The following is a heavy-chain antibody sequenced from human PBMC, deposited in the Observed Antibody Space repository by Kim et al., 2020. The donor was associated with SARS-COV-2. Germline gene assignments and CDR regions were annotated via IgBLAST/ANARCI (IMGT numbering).Heavy chain of an antibody. CDR3: ATFPVYYGSGSYEEPFDY. CDR2: FDPEDGET. J-gene: IGHJ4*02. Sequence: ASVKVSCKVSGYTLTELSMHWVRQAPGKGLEWMGGFDPEDGETIYAQKFQGRVTMTEDTSTDTAYMELSSLRSEDTAVYYCATFPVYYGSGSYEEPFDYWGQGTLVTVSS. D-gene: IGHD3-10*01. CDR1: GYTLTELS. V-gene: IGHV1-24*01.